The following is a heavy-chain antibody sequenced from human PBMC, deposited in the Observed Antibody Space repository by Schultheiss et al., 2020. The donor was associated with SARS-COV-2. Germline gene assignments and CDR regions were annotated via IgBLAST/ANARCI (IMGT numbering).Heavy chain of an antibody. CDR2: IYYSGIT. CDR1: GGSISSDY. CDR3: ARGKLLRHFDY. D-gene: IGHD6-6*01. J-gene: IGHJ4*02. Sequence: SETLSLTCTVSGGSISSDYWTWIRQPPGKGLEWIGYIYYSGITNYNPSLKSRVTISVDKSKNQFSLKLSSVTAADTAVYYCARGKLLRHFDYWGQGTLVTVSS. V-gene: IGHV4-59*12.